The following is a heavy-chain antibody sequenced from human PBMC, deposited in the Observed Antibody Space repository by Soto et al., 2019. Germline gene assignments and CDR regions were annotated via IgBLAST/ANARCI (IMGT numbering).Heavy chain of an antibody. CDR3: ARPSYGSYGSEGNDY. CDR2: IFYSGRT. V-gene: IGHV4-30-2*03. Sequence: PSDTLSLTCAVSGGSISSGGYSWSWIRQPPGKGLEWIGSIFYSGRTYYNPSLKSRVTISVDTSKNQFSLKLSSVTAADTAVYYCARPSYGSYGSEGNDYWGQGTLVTVS. CDR1: GGSISSGGYS. D-gene: IGHD1-26*01. J-gene: IGHJ4*02.